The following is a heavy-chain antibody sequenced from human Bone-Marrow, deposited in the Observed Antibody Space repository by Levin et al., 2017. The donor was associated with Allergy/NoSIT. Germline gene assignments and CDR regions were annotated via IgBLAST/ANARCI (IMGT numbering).Heavy chain of an antibody. V-gene: IGHV3-30*03. D-gene: IGHD5-12*01. CDR2: ISHDGGSR. J-gene: IGHJ4*02. Sequence: PGGSLRLSCATSGFIFGAYDIHWVRQSPGKGLQWVAFISHDGGSRDYADSVKGRFTVSRDNPTNTVFLQMKSLRTDDTAVYYCARVLGHSGYDCAYWGQGALVTVSS. CDR1: GFIFGAYD. CDR3: ARVLGHSGYDCAY.